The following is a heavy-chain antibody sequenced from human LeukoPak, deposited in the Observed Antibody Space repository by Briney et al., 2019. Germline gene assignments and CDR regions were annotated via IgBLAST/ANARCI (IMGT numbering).Heavy chain of an antibody. Sequence: GSLRLSCAASGFTFSTYAMTWVRQAPGKGLERVSGISGSGTNPFYADSVRGRFTISRDNSKNTLYLQMDSLRAEDTAVYFCAKDASNGDYAHWGQGTLVTVSS. D-gene: IGHD4-17*01. V-gene: IGHV3-23*01. CDR1: GFTFSTYA. CDR2: ISGSGTNP. J-gene: IGHJ4*02. CDR3: AKDASNGDYAH.